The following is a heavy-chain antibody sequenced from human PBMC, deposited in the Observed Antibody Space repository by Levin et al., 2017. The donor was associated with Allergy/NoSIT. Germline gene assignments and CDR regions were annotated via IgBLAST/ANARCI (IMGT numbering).Heavy chain of an antibody. V-gene: IGHV5-51*01. CDR2: IYPGDSDT. D-gene: IGHD1-7*01. J-gene: IGHJ3*02. Sequence: RGESLKISCKGSGYSFTSYWIGWVRQMPGKGLEWMGIIYPGDSDTRYSPSFQGQVTISADKSISTAYLQWSSLKASDTAMYYCARDFGITGTTRAFDIWGQGTMVTVSS. CDR1: GYSFTSYW. CDR3: ARDFGITGTTRAFDI.